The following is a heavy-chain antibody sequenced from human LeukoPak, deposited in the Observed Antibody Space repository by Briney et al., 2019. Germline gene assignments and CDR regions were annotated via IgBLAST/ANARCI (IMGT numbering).Heavy chain of an antibody. CDR3: ARWSNWVFDY. D-gene: IGHD1-1*01. CDR1: NGSISSYY. J-gene: IGHJ4*02. Sequence: SETLSLTCTVSNGSISSYYWSWIRQPPGKGLEWIGYIYSIGSNNYNPSLKSRVTISVDTSKNNFSLKLSSVTAADTAVYYCARWSNWVFDYWGQGTLVTVSS. V-gene: IGHV4-59*12. CDR2: IYSIGSN.